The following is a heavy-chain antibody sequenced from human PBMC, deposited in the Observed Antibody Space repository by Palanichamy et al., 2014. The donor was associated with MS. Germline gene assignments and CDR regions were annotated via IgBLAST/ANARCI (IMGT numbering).Heavy chain of an antibody. J-gene: IGHJ4*02. Sequence: EVQLVESGGGLVKPGGSLRLSCAASGFTFSSYSMNWVRQAPGKGLEWVSSISSSSSYIYYADSVKGRFTISRDNAKNSLYLQMNSLRAEDTAVYYCARDSGITIFGVVGYWGQGTLVTVSS. CDR3: ARDSGITIFGVVGY. CDR2: ISSSSSYI. CDR1: GFTFSSYS. V-gene: IGHV3-21*01. D-gene: IGHD3-3*01.